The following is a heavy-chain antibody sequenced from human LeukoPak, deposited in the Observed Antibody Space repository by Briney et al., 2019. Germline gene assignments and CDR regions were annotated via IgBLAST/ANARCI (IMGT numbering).Heavy chain of an antibody. J-gene: IGHJ4*02. V-gene: IGHV4-38-2*02. CDR3: ARDWGDSSGYYYNGGFFDY. Sequence: TSETLSLTCAVSGYSISSGYYWGWIRQPPGKGLEWIGRIYHSGSTYYNPSLKSRVTISVDTSKNQFPLKLSSVTAADTAVYYCARDWGDSSGYYYNGGFFDYWGQGTLVTVSS. D-gene: IGHD3-22*01. CDR2: IYHSGST. CDR1: GYSISSGYY.